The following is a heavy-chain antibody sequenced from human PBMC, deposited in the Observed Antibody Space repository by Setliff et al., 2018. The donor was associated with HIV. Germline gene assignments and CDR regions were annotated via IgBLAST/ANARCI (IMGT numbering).Heavy chain of an antibody. J-gene: IGHJ5*01. D-gene: IGHD6-19*01. Sequence: ASVKVSCKASGYSFTGYYIRWVRQAPGQGLEWMGWINPNSGATNYAQKFEDKVTMTRDTSLSTGYMNLSRLRSDDTAVYYCARGGEIALAAHRRWLDSWGQGTLVTSPQ. CDR3: ARGGEIALAAHRRWLDS. CDR1: GYSFTGYY. V-gene: IGHV1-2*02. CDR2: INPNSGAT.